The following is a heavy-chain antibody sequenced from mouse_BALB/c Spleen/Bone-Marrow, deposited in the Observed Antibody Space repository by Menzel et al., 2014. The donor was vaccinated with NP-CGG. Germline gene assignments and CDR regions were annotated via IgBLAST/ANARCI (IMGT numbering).Heavy chain of an antibody. J-gene: IGHJ4*01. CDR3: SRGRRDALDY. CDR2: INPSNGGT. Sequence: AQLQQSGAELAKPGASVKLSCKASGYTFTSYYMYWVKQRPGQGLEWFGEINPSNGGTNFNEKFKNKATLTVDKSSSTAYMQLSSLTSEDSAVYYCSRGRRDALDYWGQGTSVTVSS. CDR1: GYTFTSYY. V-gene: IGHV1S81*02.